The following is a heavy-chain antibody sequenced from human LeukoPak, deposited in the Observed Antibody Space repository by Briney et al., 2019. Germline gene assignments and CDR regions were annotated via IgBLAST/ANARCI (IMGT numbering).Heavy chain of an antibody. CDR1: GGSISSSSYY. J-gene: IGHJ1*01. D-gene: IGHD6-13*01. CDR2: IYYSGST. CDR3: ARQGGIASEYFQH. Sequence: PSETLSLTCTVSGGSISSSSYYWGWIRQPPGKGLGWIGSIYYSGSTHSNPSLNSRVTISVDTSKNQFSLKLSSVTAADTAVYYCARQGGIASEYFQHWGQGTMVTVSS. V-gene: IGHV4-39*01.